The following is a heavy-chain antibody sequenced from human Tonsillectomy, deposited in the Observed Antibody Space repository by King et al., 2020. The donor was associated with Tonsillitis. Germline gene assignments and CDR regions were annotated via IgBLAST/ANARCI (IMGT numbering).Heavy chain of an antibody. CDR2: IYYSGST. D-gene: IGHD2-2*01. CDR3: ARCRIVPASPSNWFDP. J-gene: IGHJ5*02. Sequence: VQLQESGPGLVKPSETLSLTCTVSGGSVSSGSYYWSWIRQPPGKGLEWIGYIYYSGSTNYNPSLKSRVTISVDTSKNQFSLKLSSVPAADTAVYYCARCRIVPASPSNWFDPWGQGTLVTVSS. V-gene: IGHV4-61*01. CDR1: GGSVSSGSYY.